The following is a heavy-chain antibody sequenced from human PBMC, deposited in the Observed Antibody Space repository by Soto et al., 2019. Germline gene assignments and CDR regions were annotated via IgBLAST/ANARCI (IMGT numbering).Heavy chain of an antibody. Sequence: PSETLSLTCAVYGGSFSGFYWSWIRQPPGKGLEWIGEINHSGSTNYNPSLKSRVTISVDTSKNQFSLKLSSVTAADTAVYYCARGPKGITVTKGHYFDYWGQGTLVTVSS. CDR1: GGSFSGFY. CDR3: ARGPKGITVTKGHYFDY. V-gene: IGHV4-34*01. D-gene: IGHD4-17*01. CDR2: INHSGST. J-gene: IGHJ4*02.